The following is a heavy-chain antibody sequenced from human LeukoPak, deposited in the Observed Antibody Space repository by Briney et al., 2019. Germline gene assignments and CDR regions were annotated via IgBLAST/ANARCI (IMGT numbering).Heavy chain of an antibody. CDR2: ISSSGSTI. CDR1: GFTFSDYY. D-gene: IGHD3-16*01. V-gene: IGHV3-11*04. J-gene: IGHJ4*02. CDR3: ARDSDLCFGGYNPHPSDY. Sequence: GGSLRLSCAASGFTFSDYYMSWIRQAPGKGLEWVSYISSSGSTIYYADSVKGRFTISRDNAKNSLYLQMNSLRAEDPAVYYCARDSDLCFGGYNPHPSDYGGRGTLVTVSS.